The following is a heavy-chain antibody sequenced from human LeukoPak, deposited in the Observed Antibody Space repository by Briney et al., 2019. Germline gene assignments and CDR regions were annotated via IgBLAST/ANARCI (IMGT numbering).Heavy chain of an antibody. Sequence: SETLSLTCTVSGGSISSGDYYWSWIRQPPGKGLEWIGYIYYSGSTYYNPSLKSRVTISVDTSKNQFSLKLSSVTAADTAVYYCAREYGAYCGGDCYSGMSYYYYGMDVWGQGTTVTVSS. CDR2: IYYSGST. J-gene: IGHJ6*02. CDR3: AREYGAYCGGDCYSGMSYYYYGMDV. D-gene: IGHD2-21*02. CDR1: GGSISSGDYY. V-gene: IGHV4-30-4*01.